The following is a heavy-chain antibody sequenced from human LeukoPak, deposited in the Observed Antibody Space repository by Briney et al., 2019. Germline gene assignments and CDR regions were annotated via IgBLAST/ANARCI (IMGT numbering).Heavy chain of an antibody. V-gene: IGHV1-69*05. Sequence: ASVKVSSKASGGTFRTYSVTWVRQAPGQGLEWMGGIIPIFGTPNYAQKCQGRVKVTTDDATGTAYMELSSLMSEDTAIYYCARVDRYHFYLDVWGKGTPVTVSS. CDR2: IIPIFGTP. CDR1: GGTFRTYS. J-gene: IGHJ6*03. CDR3: ARVDRYHFYLDV.